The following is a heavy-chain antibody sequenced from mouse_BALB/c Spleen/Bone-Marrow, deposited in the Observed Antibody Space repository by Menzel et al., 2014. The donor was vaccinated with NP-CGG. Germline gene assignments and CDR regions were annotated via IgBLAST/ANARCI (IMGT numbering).Heavy chain of an antibody. D-gene: IGHD1-1*02. CDR3: TRGDGGFAY. CDR1: GYTFTSYW. V-gene: IGHV1-69*02. Sequence: VQLQQSGTDLVRPGASVKLSCKASGYTFTSYWINWVKRRPGQGLEWIGNIYPSDSYTNYNQRFKDKATLTVDKSSSTAYMHLSSPTSEDSAVYYCTRGDGGFAYWGQGTLVTVSA. CDR2: IYPSDSYT. J-gene: IGHJ3*01.